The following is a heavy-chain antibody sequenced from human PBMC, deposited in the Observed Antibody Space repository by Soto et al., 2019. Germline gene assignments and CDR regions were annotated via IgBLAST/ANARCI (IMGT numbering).Heavy chain of an antibody. Sequence: SETLSLTCAVSGYSITTNYYCGWIRQPPGKGLEWIGSIHHSESTYYNPSLKSRVTMSVDTSKNQFSLKLRSVSAADTAVYYCARMSVEMATTYYLDYWGQGSLVTVSS. CDR2: IHHSEST. J-gene: IGHJ4*02. V-gene: IGHV4-38-2*01. CDR3: ARMSVEMATTYYLDY. D-gene: IGHD1-1*01. CDR1: GYSITTNYY.